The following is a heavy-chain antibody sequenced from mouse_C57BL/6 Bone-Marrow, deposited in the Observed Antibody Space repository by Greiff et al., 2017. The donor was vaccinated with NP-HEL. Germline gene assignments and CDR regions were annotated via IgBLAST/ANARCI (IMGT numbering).Heavy chain of an antibody. CDR3: ARGGFTTGYAMDY. D-gene: IGHD4-1*01. V-gene: IGHV5-17*01. J-gene: IGHJ4*01. CDR2: ISSGSSTI. CDR1: GFTFSDYG. Sequence: LVESGGGLVKPGGSLKLSCAASGFTFSDYGMHWVRQAPEKGLEWVAYISSGSSTIYYADTVKGRFTISRDNAKNTLFLQMTSLRSEDTAMYYCARGGFTTGYAMDYWGQGTSVTVSS.